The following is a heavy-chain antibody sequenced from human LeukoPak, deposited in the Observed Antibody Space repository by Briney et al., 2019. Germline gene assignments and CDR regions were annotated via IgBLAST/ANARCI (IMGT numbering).Heavy chain of an antibody. CDR1: GGSISSHY. CDR2: FYYSGST. D-gene: IGHD3-10*01. CDR3: AIYLLMVRGFITTVRLGWFDP. Sequence: SETLSLMCTLSGGSISSHYWSWIRQPPGRGVEWIGRFYYSGSTNYNPPLKSRVTISVDKSKKQFFLKLSSVTAADTAVYYCAIYLLMVRGFITTVRLGWFDPWGQGTLVTVSS. J-gene: IGHJ5*02. V-gene: IGHV4-59*11.